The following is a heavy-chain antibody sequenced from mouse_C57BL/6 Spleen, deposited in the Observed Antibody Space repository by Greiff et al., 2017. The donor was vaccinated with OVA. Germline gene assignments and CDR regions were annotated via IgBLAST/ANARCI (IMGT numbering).Heavy chain of an antibody. CDR2: ISDGGSYT. Sequence: EVKLMESGGGLVKPGGSLKLSCAASGFTFSSYAMSWVRQTPEKRLEWVATISDGGSYTYYPDNVKGRFTISRDNAKNHLYLQMSHLKSEDTAMYYCARDNYDYEGWFAYWGQGTLVTVSA. CDR3: ARDNYDYEGWFAY. V-gene: IGHV5-4*01. CDR1: GFTFSSYA. D-gene: IGHD2-4*01. J-gene: IGHJ3*01.